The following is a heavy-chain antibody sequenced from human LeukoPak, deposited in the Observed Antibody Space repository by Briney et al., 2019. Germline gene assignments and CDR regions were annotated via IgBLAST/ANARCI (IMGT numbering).Heavy chain of an antibody. V-gene: IGHV1-2*02. CDR1: GGTFSSYA. CDR3: ARESIAAAPDY. CDR2: INPNSGGT. J-gene: IGHJ4*02. D-gene: IGHD6-13*01. Sequence: ASVKVSCKASGGTFSSYAISWVRQAPGQGLEWMGWINPNSGGTNYAQKFQGRVTMTRDTSISTAYMELSRLRSDDTAVYYCARESIAAAPDYWGQGTLVTVSS.